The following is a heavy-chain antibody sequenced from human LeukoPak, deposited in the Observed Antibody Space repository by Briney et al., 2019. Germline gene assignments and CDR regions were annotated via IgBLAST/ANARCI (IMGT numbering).Heavy chain of an antibody. Sequence: SETLSLTCTVSGGSISSGTYYWGWIRQPPGTGLEWIGSIYYSGSTYYNPSLKSRVTISLDTSKNQLSLKLDSVTAADTAVFFCASIHDSGGYHVDYWGQGTLVTVSS. J-gene: IGHJ4*02. V-gene: IGHV4-39*01. CDR1: GGSISSGTYY. CDR3: ASIHDSGGYHVDY. CDR2: IYYSGST. D-gene: IGHD3-22*01.